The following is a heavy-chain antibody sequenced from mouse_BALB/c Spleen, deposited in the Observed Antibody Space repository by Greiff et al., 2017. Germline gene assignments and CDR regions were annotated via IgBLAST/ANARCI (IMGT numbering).Heavy chain of an antibody. CDR2: IWGGGST. V-gene: IGHV2-6-4*01. Sequence: VKLVESGPGLVAPSQSLSITCTVSGFSLSRYSVHWVRQPPGKGLEWLGMIWGGGSTDYNSALKSRLSISKDNSKSQVFLKMNSLQTDDTAMYYCARMGNDYDEGGYFDVWGAGTTVTVSS. CDR1: GFSLSRYS. CDR3: ARMGNDYDEGGYFDV. J-gene: IGHJ1*01. D-gene: IGHD2-4*01.